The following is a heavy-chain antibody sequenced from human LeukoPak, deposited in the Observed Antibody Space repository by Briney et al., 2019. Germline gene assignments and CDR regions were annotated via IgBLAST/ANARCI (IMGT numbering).Heavy chain of an antibody. CDR3: AKNGQSGFSFDP. CDR2: IYYSGST. D-gene: IGHD3-3*01. V-gene: IGHV4-59*01. J-gene: IGHJ5*02. Sequence: SETLSLTCTVSGGSISCYYWSWIRQPPGKGLEWIGYIYYSGSTNYNPSLKSRVTISVDTSKNQFSLKLSSVTAADTAVYYCAKNGQSGFSFDPWGQGTLVTVSS. CDR1: GGSISCYY.